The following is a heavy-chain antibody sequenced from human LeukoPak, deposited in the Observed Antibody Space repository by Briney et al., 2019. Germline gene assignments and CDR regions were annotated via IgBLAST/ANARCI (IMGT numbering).Heavy chain of an antibody. Sequence: GASVKVSCKASGYTFTNYYMNWVRPAPGQGLEWMGIINPSGGSTSYAQKSQGRVTVTRDTSTSTVYMELSSLRSEDTAMYYCAREGEIGYDLSDYWGQGTLVTVSS. CDR2: INPSGGST. CDR3: AREGEIGYDLSDY. D-gene: IGHD5-12*01. J-gene: IGHJ4*02. CDR1: GYTFTNYY. V-gene: IGHV1-46*01.